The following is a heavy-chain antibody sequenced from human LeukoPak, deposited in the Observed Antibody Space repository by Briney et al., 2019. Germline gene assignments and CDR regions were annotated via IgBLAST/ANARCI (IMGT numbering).Heavy chain of an antibody. V-gene: IGHV4-30-2*03. Sequence: SETLSLTCAVSGGSISSGGYSWSWIRQPPGKGLEWIGYIYHSGSTYYNPSLKSRVTIFVDTSKSQFSLNLSSVTAADTAVYHCARQRGNSRNFDNWGQGTLVTVSS. CDR2: IYHSGST. CDR3: ARQRGNSRNFDN. D-gene: IGHD4-23*01. J-gene: IGHJ4*02. CDR1: GGSISSGGYS.